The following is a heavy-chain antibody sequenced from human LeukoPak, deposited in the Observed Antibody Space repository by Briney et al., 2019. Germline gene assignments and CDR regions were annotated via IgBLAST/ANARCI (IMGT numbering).Heavy chain of an antibody. CDR3: ARDFGASDCSGGSCYSQAFDY. V-gene: IGHV1-18*01. CDR2: ISARNGNT. D-gene: IGHD2-15*01. CDR1: GYTFTSYG. J-gene: IGHJ4*02. Sequence: VASVKVSCKASGYTFTSYGISWVRQAPGQGLEWIGWISARNGNTDYAPKLQGRVTMTTDTSTSTAYMELRSLRSDDTAVYYCARDFGASDCSGGSCYSQAFDYWGQGTLVTVSS.